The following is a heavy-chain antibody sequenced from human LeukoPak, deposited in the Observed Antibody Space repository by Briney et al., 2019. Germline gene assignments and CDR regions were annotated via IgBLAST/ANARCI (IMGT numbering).Heavy chain of an antibody. CDR2: IKSKTDGGTT. J-gene: IGHJ6*03. D-gene: IGHD2-2*01. CDR1: GFTFSNAW. CDR3: TTEEWYQLAWRTYYYYMDV. Sequence: GGSLRLSCAASGFTFSNAWMSWVRQAPGKGLEWVGRIKSKTDGGTTDYAAPVKGRFTISRDDSKNTLYLQMNSLKTEDTAVYYCTTEEWYQLAWRTYYYYMDVWGKGTTVTVSS. V-gene: IGHV3-15*01.